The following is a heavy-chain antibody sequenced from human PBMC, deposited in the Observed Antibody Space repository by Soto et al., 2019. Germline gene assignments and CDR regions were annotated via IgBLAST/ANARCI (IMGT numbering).Heavy chain of an antibody. Sequence: EVQLLESGGGLVQPGGSLRLSCAASGFTFSNSAMTWVRQAQAKGLEWVSTIRDSDSGGSTFYADSVKGRFTISRDDSKNTLYLQMSSLRAEDTAMYYCAKVRVGIDVDFDYWGQGALVTVSS. CDR3: AKVRVGIDVDFDY. CDR2: IRDSDSGGST. V-gene: IGHV3-23*01. J-gene: IGHJ4*02. CDR1: GFTFSNSA. D-gene: IGHD2-21*01.